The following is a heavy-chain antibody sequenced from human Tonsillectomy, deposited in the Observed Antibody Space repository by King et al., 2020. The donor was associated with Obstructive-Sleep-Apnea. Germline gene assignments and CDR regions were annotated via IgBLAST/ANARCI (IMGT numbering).Heavy chain of an antibody. V-gene: IGHV3-48*01. CDR2: ISSSSSTI. CDR3: ASGGKGWFGELGYFQH. Sequence: VQLVESGGGLVQPGGSLRLSCAASGFTFSSYSMNWVRQAPGKGLEWVSYISSSSSTIYYADSVKGRFTISRDTAKNSLYLQMNSLRAEDTAVYYCASGGKGWFGELGYFQHWGQGTLVTVSS. CDR1: GFTFSSYS. J-gene: IGHJ1*01. D-gene: IGHD3-10*01.